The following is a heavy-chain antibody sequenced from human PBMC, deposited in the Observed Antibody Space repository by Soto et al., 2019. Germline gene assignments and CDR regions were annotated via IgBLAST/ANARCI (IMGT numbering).Heavy chain of an antibody. CDR3: AKDLPLYCSSTSCYDYYYYMDV. V-gene: IGHV3-23*01. Sequence: GGSLRLSCAASGFTFSSYAMSWVRQATGKGLEWVSAISGSGGSTYYADSVKGRFTISRDNSKNTLYLQMNSLRAEDTAVYYCAKDLPLYCSSTSCYDYYYYMDVWGKGTTVTVSS. CDR2: ISGSGGST. D-gene: IGHD2-2*01. CDR1: GFTFSSYA. J-gene: IGHJ6*03.